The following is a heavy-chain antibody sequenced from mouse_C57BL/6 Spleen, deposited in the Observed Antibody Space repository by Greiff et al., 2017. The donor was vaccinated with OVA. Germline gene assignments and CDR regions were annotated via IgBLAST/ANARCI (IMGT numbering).Heavy chain of an antibody. CDR2: IWSGGST. CDR3: ASTVVAYYYAMDY. V-gene: IGHV2-2*01. CDR1: GFSLTSYG. D-gene: IGHD1-1*01. Sequence: QVQLKESGPGLVQPSQSLSITCTVSGFSLTSYGVHWVRQSPGKGLEWLGVIWSGGSTDYNAAFIARLSISKDNSKSQVFFKMNSLQADDTAIDYCASTVVAYYYAMDYWGQGTSVTVSS. J-gene: IGHJ4*01.